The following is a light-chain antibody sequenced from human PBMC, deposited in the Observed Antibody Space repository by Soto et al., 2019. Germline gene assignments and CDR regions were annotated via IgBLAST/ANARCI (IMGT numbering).Light chain of an antibody. Sequence: EIVLSQSPGTLSLSPGERATLSCRASQSVTNNYLAWYQQKPGQAPRLLIYGASNRATGIPDRFSGSGSGTDFTLTISRLEPEDFVVYFCQQYFSAPLPFGQGTKVEI. CDR3: QQYFSAPLP. CDR2: GAS. V-gene: IGKV3-20*01. CDR1: QSVTNNY. J-gene: IGKJ1*01.